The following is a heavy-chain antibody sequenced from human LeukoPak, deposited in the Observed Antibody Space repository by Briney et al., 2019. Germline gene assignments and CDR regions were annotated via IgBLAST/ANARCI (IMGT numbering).Heavy chain of an antibody. J-gene: IGHJ4*02. CDR3: ATTSGGSYYFPTDY. Sequence: ASVTVSCKASGSTFTTYGYSWVRQAPAQGLEWMGRVGSYSGLTNYAQRFQGRVTMTTDTSTSTAYMELRSLRSEDTAVYYCATTSGGSYYFPTDYWGQGTLVTVSS. CDR1: GSTFTTYG. D-gene: IGHD1-26*01. V-gene: IGHV1-18*01. CDR2: VGSYSGLT.